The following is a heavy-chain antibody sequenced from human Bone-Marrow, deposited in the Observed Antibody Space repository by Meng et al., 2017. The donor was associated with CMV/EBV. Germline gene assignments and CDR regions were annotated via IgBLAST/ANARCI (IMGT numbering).Heavy chain of an antibody. Sequence: ASVKVSCKASGYTFTGYYMHWVRQAPGQGLEWMGWINPNSGGTNYAQKFQGRVTMTRDTSISTVYMELSRLRSDDTAVYYCARSRVTLRSNPVGWFDPWGQGTLVTVSS. J-gene: IGHJ5*02. V-gene: IGHV1-2*02. CDR3: ARSRVTLRSNPVGWFDP. CDR2: INPNSGGT. D-gene: IGHD3-3*01. CDR1: GYTFTGYY.